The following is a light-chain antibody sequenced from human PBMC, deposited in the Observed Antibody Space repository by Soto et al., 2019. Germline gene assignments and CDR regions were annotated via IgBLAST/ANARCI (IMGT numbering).Light chain of an antibody. CDR1: PSISSW. V-gene: IGKV1-5*03. CDR2: KAS. Sequence: DIQMTQSPSTLSASVGDRVTITCRASPSISSWLAWYQQKPGKAPKLLIYKASSLESGVPSRFSGSGSVTEFSLTISSLQPDDFATYSCQQYNSYYTFGQGTKLEIK. J-gene: IGKJ2*01. CDR3: QQYNSYYT.